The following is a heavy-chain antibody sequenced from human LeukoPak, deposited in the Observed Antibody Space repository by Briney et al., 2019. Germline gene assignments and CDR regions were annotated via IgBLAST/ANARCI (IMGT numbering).Heavy chain of an antibody. J-gene: IGHJ5*02. V-gene: IGHV3-13*04. CDR3: ARGRLVRGVMGGNWFDP. CDR1: GFTFSNYD. D-gene: IGHD3-10*01. Sequence: GGSLRLSCAASGFTFSNYDMHWVRQATGKGLEWVSGFGVSGATYYSDSVKDRFTISRDDSKNSLYLQMNNLRAGDTALYYCARGRLVRGVMGGNWFDPWGQGTLVTVSS. CDR2: FGVSGAT.